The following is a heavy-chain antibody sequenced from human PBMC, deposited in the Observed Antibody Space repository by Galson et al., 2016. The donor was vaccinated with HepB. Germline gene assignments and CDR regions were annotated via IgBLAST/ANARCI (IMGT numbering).Heavy chain of an antibody. D-gene: IGHD3-3*01. CDR2: VKQDGSEK. J-gene: IGHJ4*02. CDR3: ARDGPHDFWSGYPFDY. V-gene: IGHV3-7*01. CDR1: GFPLSSFW. Sequence: SLRLSCAASGFPLSSFWMNWVRQAPGKGLQWVANVKQDGSEKYYVDSVKGRFTISRDNAKNSLYLQMNSLRAEDTAVYYCARDGPHDFWSGYPFDYWGQGTLVTVSS.